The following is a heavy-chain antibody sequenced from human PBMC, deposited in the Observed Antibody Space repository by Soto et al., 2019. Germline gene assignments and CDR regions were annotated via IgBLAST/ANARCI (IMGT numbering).Heavy chain of an antibody. D-gene: IGHD1-26*01. J-gene: IGHJ3*02. CDR2: ISSSSSTI. Sequence: GGSLRLSCAASGFTFSSYSMNWVRQAPGKGLEWVSYISSSSSTIYYADSVKGRFTISRDNAKNSLYLQMNSLRAEDTAVYYCARQGSGGGSYTRRAFDIWGQGTMGTVS. V-gene: IGHV3-48*04. CDR1: GFTFSSYS. CDR3: ARQGSGGGSYTRRAFDI.